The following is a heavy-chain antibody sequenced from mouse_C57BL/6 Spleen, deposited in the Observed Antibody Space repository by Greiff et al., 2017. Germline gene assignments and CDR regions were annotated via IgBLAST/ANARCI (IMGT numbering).Heavy chain of an antibody. CDR2: IDPENGDT. D-gene: IGHD2-1*01. V-gene: IGHV14-4*01. Sequence: VQLKESGAELVRPGASVKLSCTASGFNIKDDYMHWVKQRPEQGLEWIGWIDPENGDTEYASKFQGKATITADTSSNTAYLQLSSLTSEDTAVYYCTTCVEVGNYCYGGQGTTLTVSA. CDR3: TTCVEVGNYCY. J-gene: IGHJ2*01. CDR1: GFNIKDDY.